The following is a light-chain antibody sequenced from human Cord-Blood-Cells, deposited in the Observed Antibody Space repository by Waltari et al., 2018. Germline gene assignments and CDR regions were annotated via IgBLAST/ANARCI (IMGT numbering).Light chain of an antibody. CDR3: SSYAGSNNFV. CDR1: SSDVGGYNY. Sequence: QSALTQPPSASGSPGQSVTISRTGPSSDVGGYNYVSWYQQHPGKAPKLMIYEVSKRPSGVPDRFSGSKSGNTASLTGSGLQAEDEADYYCSSYAGSNNFVFGTGTKVTVL. J-gene: IGLJ1*01. V-gene: IGLV2-8*01. CDR2: EVS.